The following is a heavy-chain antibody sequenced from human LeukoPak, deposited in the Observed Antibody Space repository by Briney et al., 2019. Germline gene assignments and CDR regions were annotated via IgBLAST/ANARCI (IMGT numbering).Heavy chain of an antibody. J-gene: IGHJ4*02. CDR2: ISTSGGST. CDR3: ARGPDYYYDSSGYPL. CDR1: GFTVTSYA. V-gene: IGHV3-23*01. Sequence: GGSLRLSCAASGFTVTSYAMNWVRQAPGKGLEWVATISTSGGSTYYADFVKGRFTISRDNSKNTLYLQMNSLRAEDTAVYYCARGPDYYYDSSGYPLWGQGTLVTVSS. D-gene: IGHD3-22*01.